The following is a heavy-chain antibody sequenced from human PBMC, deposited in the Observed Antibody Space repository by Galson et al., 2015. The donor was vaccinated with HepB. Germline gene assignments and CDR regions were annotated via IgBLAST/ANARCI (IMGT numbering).Heavy chain of an antibody. D-gene: IGHD6-19*01. CDR1: GDSVSSNSAA. Sequence: CAISGDSVSSNSAAWNWIRQSPSRGLEWLGRTYYRSKWYNDYAVSVKSRITINPDTSKNQFSLQLNSVTPEDTAVYYCARGGIAVAGSYYFDYWGQGTLVTVSS. CDR2: TYYRSKWYN. CDR3: ARGGIAVAGSYYFDY. J-gene: IGHJ4*02. V-gene: IGHV6-1*01.